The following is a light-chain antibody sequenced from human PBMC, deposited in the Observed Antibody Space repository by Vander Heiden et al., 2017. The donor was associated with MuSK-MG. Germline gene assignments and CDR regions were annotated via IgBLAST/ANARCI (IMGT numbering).Light chain of an antibody. CDR1: SSNIGAGYD. CDR3: QTYDSSLSGKV. Sequence: QSVLTQPPSVSGAPGPRVTISCTGSSSNIGAGYDVHWYQQVPGMAPKLLIFDTTNRPSGVPDRFSGSKCGTSASLAITGLQAEDEADDYCQTYDSSLSGKVFGTGTTVTVL. V-gene: IGLV1-40*01. J-gene: IGLJ1*01. CDR2: DTT.